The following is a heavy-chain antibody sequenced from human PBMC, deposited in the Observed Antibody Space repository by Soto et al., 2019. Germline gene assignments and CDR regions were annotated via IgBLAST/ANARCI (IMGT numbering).Heavy chain of an antibody. Sequence: GGSLRLSCAASGFAVSANYVSWVRQAPGKGLEWVTLIYTDGTTYYADSVKGRFTFSRDNSKNSLYLQMNSLRAEDTAVYYCARGSDHWGQGTLVTVSS. CDR1: GFAVSANY. CDR3: ARGSDH. CDR2: IYTDGTT. J-gene: IGHJ4*02. V-gene: IGHV3-53*01.